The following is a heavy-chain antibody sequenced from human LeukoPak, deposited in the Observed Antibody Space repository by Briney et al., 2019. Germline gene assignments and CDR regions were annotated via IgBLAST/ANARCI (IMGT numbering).Heavy chain of an antibody. CDR3: ARVTRGGYDGYFDY. V-gene: IGHV3-23*01. J-gene: IGHJ4*02. Sequence: GGSLRLSCAASRFTFSSYAMSWVRQAPGKGLEWVSAISGSGGSTYYADSVKGRFTISRDNAKKSLYLQINSLRAEDTAVYYCARVTRGGYDGYFDYWGQGTLVTVSS. CDR1: RFTFSSYA. CDR2: ISGSGGST. D-gene: IGHD5-12*01.